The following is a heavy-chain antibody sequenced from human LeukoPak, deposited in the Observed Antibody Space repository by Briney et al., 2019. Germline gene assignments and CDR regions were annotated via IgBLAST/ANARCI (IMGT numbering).Heavy chain of an antibody. CDR1: GGSISSSSYY. D-gene: IGHD5-18*01. CDR3: ARQPDTAMEYYFDY. V-gene: IGHV4-39*01. J-gene: IGHJ4*02. CDR2: IYYSGST. Sequence: PSETLSLTCTVSGGSISSSSYYWGWIRQPPGKGLEWIGSIYYSGSTYYNPSLESRVTISVDTSKSQFSLKLSSVTAADTAVYYCARQPDTAMEYYFDYWGQGTLVTVSS.